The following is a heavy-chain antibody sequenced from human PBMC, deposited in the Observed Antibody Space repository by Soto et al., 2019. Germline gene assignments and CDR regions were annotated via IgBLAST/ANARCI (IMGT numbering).Heavy chain of an antibody. J-gene: IGHJ6*03. CDR1: GFTFSDYY. Sequence: QVQLVESGGGLVKPGGSLRLSCAASGFTFSDYYMSWIRQAPGKGLERVSYISSSGSTIYYADSVKGRFTISRDNAKNSLYLQMNSLRAEDPAVYYCARATSSEVRGAKLYYYYYMDVWGKGTTVTVSS. V-gene: IGHV3-11*01. CDR2: ISSSGSTI. CDR3: ARATSSEVRGAKLYYYYYMDV. D-gene: IGHD3-10*01.